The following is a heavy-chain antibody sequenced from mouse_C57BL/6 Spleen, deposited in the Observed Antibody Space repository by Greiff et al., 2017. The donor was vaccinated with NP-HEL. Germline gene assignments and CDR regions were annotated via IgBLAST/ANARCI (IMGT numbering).Heavy chain of an antibody. CDR1: GFTFSDAW. CDR2: IRNKANNHAT. D-gene: IGHD4-1*01. Sequence: EVKLVESGGGLVQPGGSMKLSCAASGFTFSDAWMDWVRQSPEKGLEWVAEIRNKANNHATYYAESVKGRFTISRDDSKSSVYLQMNSLRAEDTGIYYCTFLDWDGGHYFDYWGQGTTLTVSS. J-gene: IGHJ2*01. CDR3: TFLDWDGGHYFDY. V-gene: IGHV6-6*01.